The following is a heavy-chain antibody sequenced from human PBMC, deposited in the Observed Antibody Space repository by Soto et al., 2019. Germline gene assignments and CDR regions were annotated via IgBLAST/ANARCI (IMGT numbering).Heavy chain of an antibody. J-gene: IGHJ4*02. CDR1: GFTFISYG. CDR3: VRTSLVVAAATREDY. Sequence: EVQLVESGGGLVQPGGSLRLSFAASGFTFISYGWPWVRQAPGKGLGGVSRINSDGSSTSYADSVKGRFTISRDNAKNTLYLQMNSLRAEDTAVYYCVRTSLVVAAATREDYWGQGTLVTVSS. CDR2: INSDGSST. D-gene: IGHD2-15*01. V-gene: IGHV3-74*01.